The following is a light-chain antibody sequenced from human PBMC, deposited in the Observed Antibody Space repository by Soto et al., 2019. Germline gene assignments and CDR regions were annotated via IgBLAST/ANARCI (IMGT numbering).Light chain of an antibody. J-gene: IGLJ1*01. CDR2: EVS. Sequence: VLTQPASVSGSPGQSITISCTGTSSDVGGYNYVAWYQQHPGKVPRLMIYEVSNRPSGVSNRFSGSKSGSTASLTISGLQAEDEADYYCISYTSSSTSYVFGTGTKV. V-gene: IGLV2-14*01. CDR1: SSDVGGYNY. CDR3: ISYTSSSTSYV.